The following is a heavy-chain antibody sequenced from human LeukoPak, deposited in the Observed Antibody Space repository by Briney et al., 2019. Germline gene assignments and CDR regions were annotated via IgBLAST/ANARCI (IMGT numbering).Heavy chain of an antibody. D-gene: IGHD3-10*01. CDR2: MDPNSGNT. CDR1: GYTFTGYG. V-gene: IGHV1-8*02. Sequence: GASVKVSCKASGYTFTGYGISWVRQAPGQGLEWMGWMDPNSGNTGYAQKFQGRVTMTRNTSISTAYMELSSLRSEDTAVYYCARGQSWFGELLVDYWGQGTLVTVSS. CDR3: ARGQSWFGELLVDY. J-gene: IGHJ4*02.